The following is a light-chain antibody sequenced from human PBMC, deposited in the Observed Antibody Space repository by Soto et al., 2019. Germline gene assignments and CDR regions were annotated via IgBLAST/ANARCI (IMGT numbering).Light chain of an antibody. CDR2: GAS. J-gene: IGKJ1*01. CDR3: QQYDSSPWT. V-gene: IGKV3-20*01. Sequence: EIVLTQSPGTLSLSPGERATISCRASHSVSSSLLAWYQQKPGQAPRLLIYGASSRATGIPNRFSGSGSGTDLPLNISRLEPEDFAVFYCQQYDSSPWTCGQVTKVEIK. CDR1: HSVSSSL.